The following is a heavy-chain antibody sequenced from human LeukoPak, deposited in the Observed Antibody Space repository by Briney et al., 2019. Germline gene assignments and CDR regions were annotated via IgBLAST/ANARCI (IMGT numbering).Heavy chain of an antibody. D-gene: IGHD3-3*01. Sequence: SETLSLTCTVSAGSISSSSYYWGWIRQPPGKGLEWIGSIYYSWSTYYNPSLKSRVTISVDTSKNQFSLKLSSVTAADTAVYYCARIYYDFWSGYPEQLDYWGQGTLVTASS. V-gene: IGHV4-39*01. CDR3: ARIYYDFWSGYPEQLDY. CDR2: IYYSWST. CDR1: AGSISSSSYY. J-gene: IGHJ4*02.